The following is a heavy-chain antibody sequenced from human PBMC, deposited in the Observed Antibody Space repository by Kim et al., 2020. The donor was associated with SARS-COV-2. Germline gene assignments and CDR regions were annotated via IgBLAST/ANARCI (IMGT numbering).Heavy chain of an antibody. CDR2: VWNDGSNI. Sequence: GGSLRLSCTASGFSYSRSGIHWVRQAPGKGLEWVAVVWNDGSNIFYADSVKGRFTISSDNSHNTVSVHLQMDSLRAEDAAVYYCATTGYFGYLTNTFDVWGQGTMV. CDR3: ATTGYFGYLTNTFDV. J-gene: IGHJ3*01. D-gene: IGHD5-12*01. V-gene: IGHV3-33*01. CDR1: GFSYSRSG.